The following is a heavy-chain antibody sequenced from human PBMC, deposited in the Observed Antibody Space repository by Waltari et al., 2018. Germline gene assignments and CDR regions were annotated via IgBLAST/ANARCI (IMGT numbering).Heavy chain of an antibody. CDR1: SYTFGKFG. J-gene: IGHJ4*02. CDR2: INTGKSHA. V-gene: IGHV1-18*01. CDR3: VRDRDDLWSGYQRYPDE. D-gene: IGHD3-3*01. Sequence: QVELVQSGSAVKKLGASVKVSCKPSSYTFGKFGLSCGRQAPGQGLEWMGLINTGKSHANETQKFQSRVTLTRDTSKGTLYMEVRSLRSDDTALYYCVRDRDDLWSGYQRYPDEWGQGTLVTVS.